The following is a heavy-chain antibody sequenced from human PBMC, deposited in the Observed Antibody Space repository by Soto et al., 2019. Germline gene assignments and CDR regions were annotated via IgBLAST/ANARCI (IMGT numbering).Heavy chain of an antibody. Sequence: SETLSLTCTVSGGSISSYHWSWIRQPPGKGLEWIGYIYYSGSTNYNPSLKSRVTISVDTSKNQFSLKLSSVTAADTAVYYCARRYEYSFDYWGQGTLVTVS. CDR1: GGSISSYH. J-gene: IGHJ4*02. V-gene: IGHV4-59*08. CDR2: IYYSGST. D-gene: IGHD5-12*01. CDR3: ARRYEYSFDY.